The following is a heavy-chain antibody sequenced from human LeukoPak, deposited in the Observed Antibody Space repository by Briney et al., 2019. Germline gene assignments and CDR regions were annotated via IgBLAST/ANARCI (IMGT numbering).Heavy chain of an antibody. Sequence: PGGSLRLSCAASGFTFSSYAMSWVRQAPGKGLEWVSAISGSGGSTYYADSVKGRFTISRDNSKNTLYLQMNSLRAEDTAVYYCAKEEPSTLELRFLEWSPVQYYYYGMDVWGQGTTVTVSS. D-gene: IGHD3-3*01. J-gene: IGHJ6*02. CDR3: AKEEPSTLELRFLEWSPVQYYYYGMDV. CDR2: ISGSGGST. CDR1: GFTFSSYA. V-gene: IGHV3-23*01.